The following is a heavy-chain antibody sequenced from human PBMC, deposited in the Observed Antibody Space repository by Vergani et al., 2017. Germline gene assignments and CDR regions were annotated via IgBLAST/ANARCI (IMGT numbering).Heavy chain of an antibody. Sequence: QLQLQESGPGLVKPSETLSLTCTVSGGSISSSSYYWGWIRQPPGKGLAWIGSIYYSGSTYYNPSLKSRVTISVDTSKNQFSLKLSSVTAADTAVYYCARVRYFDWLLSYYFDYWGQGTLVTVSS. J-gene: IGHJ4*02. CDR2: IYYSGST. V-gene: IGHV4-39*01. CDR3: ARVRYFDWLLSYYFDY. CDR1: GGSISSSSYY. D-gene: IGHD3-9*01.